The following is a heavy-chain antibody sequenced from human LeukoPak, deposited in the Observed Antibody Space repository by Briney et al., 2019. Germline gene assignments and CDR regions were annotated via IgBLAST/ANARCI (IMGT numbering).Heavy chain of an antibody. J-gene: IGHJ4*02. CDR2: ISGSGGST. Sequence: GGSLRLSCAAYGFTFSSYAMSWVRQAPGKGLEWVSAISGSGGSTYYADSVKGRFTISRDNSKNTLYLQMNSLRAEDTAVYYCAKGGGRGSYIFDYWGQGTLVTVSS. D-gene: IGHD1-26*01. V-gene: IGHV3-23*01. CDR3: AKGGGRGSYIFDY. CDR1: GFTFSSYA.